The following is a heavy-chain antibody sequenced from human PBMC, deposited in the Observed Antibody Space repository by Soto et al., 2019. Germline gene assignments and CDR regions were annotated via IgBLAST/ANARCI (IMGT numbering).Heavy chain of an antibody. CDR3: ARDNGVGP. D-gene: IGHD2-8*01. J-gene: IGHJ5*02. Sequence: QVQLQESEPGLVKPSQTLSLTCTVSGGSISSGDYYWSWIRQPPGKGLEWIGYIYDSGRTYYNSSLKSRVNITLDTSKNQFSLKLTSVTAADTAVYYCARDNGVGPWGQGTLVTVSS. CDR1: GGSISSGDYY. V-gene: IGHV4-30-4*01. CDR2: IYDSGRT.